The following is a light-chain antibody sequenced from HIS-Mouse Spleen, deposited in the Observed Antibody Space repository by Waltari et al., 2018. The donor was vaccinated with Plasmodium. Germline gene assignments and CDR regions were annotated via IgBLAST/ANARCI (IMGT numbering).Light chain of an antibody. CDR3: SSYAGSNNLV. V-gene: IGLV2-8*01. Sequence: QSALTQPPSASGSPGQSVTISCTGTSRDVGGYNYVPWYKQHPGKAPKLMIYEVSKRPSGVPDRFSGSKSGNTASLTVSGLQAEDEADYYCSSYAGSNNLVFGGGTKLTVL. CDR2: EVS. CDR1: SRDVGGYNY. J-gene: IGLJ2*01.